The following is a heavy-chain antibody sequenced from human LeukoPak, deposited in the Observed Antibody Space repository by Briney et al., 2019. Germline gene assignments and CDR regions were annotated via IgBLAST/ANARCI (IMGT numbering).Heavy chain of an antibody. D-gene: IGHD1-26*01. CDR3: ASSGSYFYYFDY. Sequence: SQTLSLTCTVSGGSISSGSYYWSWIRQPAGKVLEWIGRIYTSGSTNYNPSLKSRVTISVDTSKNQFSLKLSSVTAADTAVYYCASSGSYFYYFDYWGQGTLVTVSS. CDR2: IYTSGST. V-gene: IGHV4-61*02. CDR1: GGSISSGSYY. J-gene: IGHJ4*02.